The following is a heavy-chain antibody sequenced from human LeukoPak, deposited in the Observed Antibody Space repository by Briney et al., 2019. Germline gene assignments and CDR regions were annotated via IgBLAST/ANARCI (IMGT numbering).Heavy chain of an antibody. V-gene: IGHV3-30*02. Sequence: AGGSLRPSCAASGFTFSGCGMHWVRQAPGKGLEWVAFIWYDGRDKYYADSVKGRFTVSRDNSKNTLYLQMNSLRAEDTAMYYCAKDPYSYGSYFDYWGQGTLVTVSS. D-gene: IGHD5-18*01. J-gene: IGHJ4*02. CDR1: GFTFSGCG. CDR3: AKDPYSYGSYFDY. CDR2: IWYDGRDK.